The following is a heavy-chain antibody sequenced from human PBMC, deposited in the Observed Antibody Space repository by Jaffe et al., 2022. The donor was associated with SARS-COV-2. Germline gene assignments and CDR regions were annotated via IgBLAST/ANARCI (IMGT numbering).Heavy chain of an antibody. CDR2: ISGVTNTI. D-gene: IGHD4-17*01. Sequence: EVQLLESGGGLVQPGGSLRLSCAASGFTFNTYAMFWIRQAPGKGLEWVAGISGVTNTIYYADSVKGRFTISRDTSKDTLLLQMSSLRADDTAVYYCAKGQTTESRLDHWGQGTLVTVSS. J-gene: IGHJ4*02. CDR1: GFTFNTYA. V-gene: IGHV3-23*01. CDR3: AKGQTTESRLDH.